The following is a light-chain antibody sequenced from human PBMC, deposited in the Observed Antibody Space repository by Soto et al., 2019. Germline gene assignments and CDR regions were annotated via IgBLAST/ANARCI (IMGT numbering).Light chain of an antibody. CDR1: SSNIGSKY. CDR2: RND. CDR3: AAWDGSLSGWV. Sequence: QSVLTPPPSASGTPGQRGTISCSGSSSNIGSKYVYWDQQLPGTAPKLLIYRNDQRPSGVPDRFSGSKSGTSAALAISGLRSEDEADYYCAAWDGSLSGWVFGGGTKLTVL. V-gene: IGLV1-47*01. J-gene: IGLJ3*02.